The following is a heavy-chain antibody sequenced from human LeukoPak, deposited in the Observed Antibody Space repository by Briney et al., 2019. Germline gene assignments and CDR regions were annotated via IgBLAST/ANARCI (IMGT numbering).Heavy chain of an antibody. V-gene: IGHV3-23*01. Sequence: GGSLRLSCAASGFTLSSYAMSWVRQAPGKGLEWVSAISSSGDITFYADSVKGRFTISRDNSKNTLYLQMNSLRAEDTAVYYCAKVGGYCSSTSCPYFDYWGQGTLVTVSS. CDR1: GFTLSSYA. J-gene: IGHJ4*02. CDR2: ISSSGDIT. CDR3: AKVGGYCSSTSCPYFDY. D-gene: IGHD2-2*01.